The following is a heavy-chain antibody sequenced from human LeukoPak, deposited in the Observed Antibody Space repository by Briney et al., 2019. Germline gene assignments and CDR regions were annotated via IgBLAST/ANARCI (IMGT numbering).Heavy chain of an antibody. CDR2: IKSKNDGGTA. CDR1: GFTFSNAW. V-gene: IGHV3-15*01. D-gene: IGHD1-1*01. CDR3: TSYRGRMDD. J-gene: IGHJ6*02. Sequence: GGSLTLSCAASGFTFSNAWMCWVRQAPGKGLEWVGRIKSKNDGGTADYAAPVKGRFTISRDDSKNTLYLQMNSLKTEDTAIYYCTSYRGRMDDWGQGTTVTVSS.